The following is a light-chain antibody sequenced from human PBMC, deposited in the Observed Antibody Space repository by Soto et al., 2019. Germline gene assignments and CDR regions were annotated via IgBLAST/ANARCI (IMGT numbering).Light chain of an antibody. J-gene: IGKJ4*01. CDR3: QPYNNWPPLT. Sequence: EIVMTQSPATLSVSPGERATLSCMASQSVSSNLAWYQQKPGQAPRLLIYGASTRATGIPARLRVSGSGTEFTLTISSLQSEDFAVYYCQPYNNWPPLTFGGGTKVEIK. CDR1: QSVSSN. CDR2: GAS. V-gene: IGKV3-15*01.